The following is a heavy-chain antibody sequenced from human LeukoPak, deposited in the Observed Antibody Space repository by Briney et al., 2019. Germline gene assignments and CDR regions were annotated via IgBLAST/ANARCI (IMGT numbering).Heavy chain of an antibody. J-gene: IGHJ4*02. Sequence: GSLRLSCAASGFTFSSYWMSWVRQAPGKGLEWVANIKQDGSEKYYVDSVKGRFTISRDNAKNSLSLQMNSLRAEDTAVYYCARHDRSGWFAFDYWGQGTLVTVSS. D-gene: IGHD6-19*01. CDR2: IKQDGSEK. V-gene: IGHV3-7*01. CDR1: GFTFSSYW. CDR3: ARHDRSGWFAFDY.